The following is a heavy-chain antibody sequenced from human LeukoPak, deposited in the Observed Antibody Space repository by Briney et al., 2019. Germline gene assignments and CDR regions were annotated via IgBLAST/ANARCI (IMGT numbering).Heavy chain of an antibody. CDR1: GGSISSYY. CDR3: ARAIAVAADPYYFDY. Sequence: SETLSLTCTVSGGSISSYYWSWIRQPPGKGLEWSGYIYYSGSTNYNPSLKSRVTISVDTSKNQFSLKLSSVTAVDTAVYYCARAIAVAADPYYFDYWGQGTLVTVSS. CDR2: IYYSGST. V-gene: IGHV4-59*01. D-gene: IGHD6-19*01. J-gene: IGHJ4*02.